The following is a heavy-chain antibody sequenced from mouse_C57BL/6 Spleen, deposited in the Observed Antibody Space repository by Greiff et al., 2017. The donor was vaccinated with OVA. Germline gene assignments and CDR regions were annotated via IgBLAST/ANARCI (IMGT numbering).Heavy chain of an antibody. Sequence: DVKLVESGGGLVKPGGSLKLSCAASGFTFSSYAMSWVRQTPEKRLEWVATISDGGSYTYYPDNVKGRFTISRDNAKNNLYLQMSHLKSEDTAMYYCARDGDGYPFAYWGQGTLVTVAA. CDR1: GFTFSSYA. J-gene: IGHJ3*01. CDR3: ARDGDGYPFAY. CDR2: ISDGGSYT. D-gene: IGHD2-3*01. V-gene: IGHV5-4*01.